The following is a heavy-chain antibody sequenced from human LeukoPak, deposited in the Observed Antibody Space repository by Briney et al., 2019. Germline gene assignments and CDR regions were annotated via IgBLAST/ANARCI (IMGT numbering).Heavy chain of an antibody. D-gene: IGHD4-17*01. CDR2: IRGSGGST. Sequence: PGGSLRPSCAASGFTFSNYAMIWVRQAPGKGLEWVSAIRGSGGSTYYADSVKDRFTISRDNSKNTLYLQMNSLRAEDTAVYYCGRDPNGDYIGAFDMWGQGTVVTVSS. CDR3: GRDPNGDYIGAFDM. CDR1: GFTFSNYA. V-gene: IGHV3-23*01. J-gene: IGHJ3*02.